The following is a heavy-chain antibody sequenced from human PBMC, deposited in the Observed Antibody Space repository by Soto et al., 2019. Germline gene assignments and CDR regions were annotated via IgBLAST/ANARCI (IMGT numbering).Heavy chain of an antibody. J-gene: IGHJ3*02. CDR2: IYSGGST. CDR1: GFTVSSNY. D-gene: IGHD4-17*01. CDR3: ARDTAYGDGSRVVLDAFDI. Sequence: GGSLRLSCAASGFTVSSNYMSWVRQAPGKGLEWVSVIYSGGSTYYADSVKGRFTISRDNSKNTLYLQMNSLRAEDTAVYYCARDTAYGDGSRVVLDAFDIWGQGTMVTVSS. V-gene: IGHV3-66*01.